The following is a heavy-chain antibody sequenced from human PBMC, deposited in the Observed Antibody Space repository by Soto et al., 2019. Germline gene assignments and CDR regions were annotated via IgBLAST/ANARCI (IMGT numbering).Heavy chain of an antibody. D-gene: IGHD2-2*01. V-gene: IGHV4-59*08. CDR1: GGSISSYY. CDR2: IYYSGST. CDR3: ARHPRDLKLCPHYSAY. Sequence: PSETLSLTCTFSGGSISSYYWSWIRQPPGKGLEWIGYIYYSGSTNYNPSLKSRVTISVDTSKNQFSLKLSSVTAADTAVYYCARHPRDLKLCPHYSAYCGQGTLFRASS. J-gene: IGHJ4*02.